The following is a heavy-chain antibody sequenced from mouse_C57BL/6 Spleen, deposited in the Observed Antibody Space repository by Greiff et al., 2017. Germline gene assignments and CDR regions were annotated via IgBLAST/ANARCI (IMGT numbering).Heavy chain of an antibody. D-gene: IGHD1-1*01. V-gene: IGHV1-64*01. J-gene: IGHJ2*01. CDR2: IHPNSGST. CDR3: AREDYGSSVYY. CDR1: GYTFTSYW. Sequence: VQLQQPGAELVKPGASVKLSCKASGYTFTSYWMHWVKQRPGQGLEWIGMIHPNSGSTNYNEKFKSKATLTVDKSSSTAYMQLSSLTSEDSAVYYCAREDYGSSVYYWGQGTTLTVSS.